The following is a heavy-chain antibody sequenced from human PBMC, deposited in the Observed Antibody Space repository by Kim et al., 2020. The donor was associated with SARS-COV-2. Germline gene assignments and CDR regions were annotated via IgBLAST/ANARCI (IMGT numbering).Heavy chain of an antibody. D-gene: IGHD5-12*01. Sequence: GGSLRLSCAASGFTFSSYAMHWVRQAPGKGLDWVAVISYDGSNKYYADSVKGRFTISRDNSKNTLYLQMNSLRAEDTAVYYCARADGYNSPFDYWGQGTLVTVSS. CDR2: ISYDGSNK. CDR1: GFTFSSYA. CDR3: ARADGYNSPFDY. J-gene: IGHJ4*02. V-gene: IGHV3-30*04.